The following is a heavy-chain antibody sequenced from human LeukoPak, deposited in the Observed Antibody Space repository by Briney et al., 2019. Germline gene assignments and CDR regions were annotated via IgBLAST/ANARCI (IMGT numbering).Heavy chain of an antibody. CDR2: IKRDGSET. CDR1: EFTFTNYR. V-gene: IGHV3-7*01. Sequence: GGSLRLSCAASEFTFTNYRMTWVRQAQGKGLEWLANIKRDGSETYYVDSVKGRFTISRDNAKNSLYLQLNILRAEDTAVYDCARVGSEWYRGAFDIWGQGTMVTVSS. D-gene: IGHD6-19*01. CDR3: ARVGSEWYRGAFDI. J-gene: IGHJ3*02.